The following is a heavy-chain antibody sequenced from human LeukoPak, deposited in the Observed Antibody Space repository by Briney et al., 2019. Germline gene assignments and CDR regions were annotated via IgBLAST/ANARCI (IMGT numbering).Heavy chain of an antibody. CDR2: INTYNGNT. CDR1: GYTFTNYG. Sequence: ASVKVSCKASGYTFTNYGITWVRQAPGQGLEWMGWINTYNGNTNYAQKLQGRVTMTTDTSTSTAYMELRSLRSDDTAVYYRARNSHGYGSGWQQFNFDYWGQGTLVTVSS. J-gene: IGHJ4*02. V-gene: IGHV1-18*01. D-gene: IGHD6-19*01. CDR3: ARNSHGYGSGWQQFNFDY.